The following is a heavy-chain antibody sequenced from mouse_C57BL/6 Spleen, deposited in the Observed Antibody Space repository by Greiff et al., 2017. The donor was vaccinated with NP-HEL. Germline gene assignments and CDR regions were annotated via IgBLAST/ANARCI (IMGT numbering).Heavy chain of an antibody. V-gene: IGHV14-1*01. CDR2: IDPEDGDT. Sequence: EVQLQQSGAELVRPGASVKLSCTASGFNIKDYYMHWVKQRPEQGLEWIGRIDPEDGDTAYAPKFQGKAPMTADTSSNTAYLQLSSLTSEDTAVYYCTTDYYGSSYEFAYWGQGTLVTVSA. J-gene: IGHJ3*01. CDR3: TTDYYGSSYEFAY. CDR1: GFNIKDYY. D-gene: IGHD1-1*01.